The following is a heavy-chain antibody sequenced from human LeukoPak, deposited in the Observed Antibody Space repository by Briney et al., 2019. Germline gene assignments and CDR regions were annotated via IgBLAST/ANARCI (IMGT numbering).Heavy chain of an antibody. D-gene: IGHD2-2*01. CDR1: GGSFSGYY. Sequence: SETLSLTCAVYGGSFSGYYWSWIRQPPGKGLEWIGEINHSGSTNYNPSLKSRVTISVDTSKNQFSLKLSSVTAADTAVYYCARPQPPFDVFDIGAQGKMVTVSS. J-gene: IGHJ3*02. CDR2: INHSGST. CDR3: ARPQPPFDVFDI. V-gene: IGHV4-34*01.